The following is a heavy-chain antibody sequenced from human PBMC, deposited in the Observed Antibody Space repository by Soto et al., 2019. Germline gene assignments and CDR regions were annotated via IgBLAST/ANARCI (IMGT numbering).Heavy chain of an antibody. D-gene: IGHD3-22*01. CDR2: ISSSSSYI. CDR3: AREGPTYYYDSRDYYYYGMDV. J-gene: IGHJ6*02. CDR1: GFTFSSYS. V-gene: IGHV3-21*01. Sequence: GGSLRLSCAASGFTFSSYSMNWVRQAPGKGLEWVSSISSSSSYIYYADSVKGRFTISRDNAKNSLYLQMNSLRAEDTAVYYCAREGPTYYYDSRDYYYYGMDVWGQGTTVTVSS.